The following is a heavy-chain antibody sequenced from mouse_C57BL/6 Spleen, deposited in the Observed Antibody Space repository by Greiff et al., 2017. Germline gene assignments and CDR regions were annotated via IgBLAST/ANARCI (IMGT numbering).Heavy chain of an antibody. J-gene: IGHJ4*01. D-gene: IGHD1-1*01. Sequence: DVKLVESGGGLVKPGGSLKLSCAASGFTFSDSGMHWVRQAPEKGLEWVAYISSGSSTIYYADTVKGRFTISRDNAKNTLFLQMTSLRSEDTAMYYCARNYGYYYAMDYWGQGTSVTVSS. CDR2: ISSGSSTI. V-gene: IGHV5-17*01. CDR3: ARNYGYYYAMDY. CDR1: GFTFSDSG.